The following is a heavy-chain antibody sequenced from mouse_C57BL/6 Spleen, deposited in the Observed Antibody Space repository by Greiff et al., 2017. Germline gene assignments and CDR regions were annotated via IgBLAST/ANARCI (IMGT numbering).Heavy chain of an antibody. J-gene: IGHJ2*01. V-gene: IGHV1-54*01. D-gene: IGHD2-3*01. CDR1: GYAFTNYL. Sequence: VQLQQSGAELVRPGTSVKVSCKASGYAFTNYLIEWVKQRPGQGLEWIGVINPGSGGTNYNETFKGKATLTADKSSSTAYMQLSSLTSEDSAVYVCARGLLLYYFDYWGQGTTLTVSS. CDR3: ARGLLLYYFDY. CDR2: INPGSGGT.